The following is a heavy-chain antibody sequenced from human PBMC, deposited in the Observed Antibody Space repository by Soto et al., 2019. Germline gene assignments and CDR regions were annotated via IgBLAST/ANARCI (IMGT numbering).Heavy chain of an antibody. CDR1: GYTFTDSH. J-gene: IGHJ6*02. CDR2: INPDTGDR. D-gene: IGHD6-19*01. CDR3: ARDKRIAVAFYYYYGMDV. Sequence: ASVKVSCKASGYTFTDSHIHWVRQAPGQGLEWMGWINPDTGDRNYAQRFQGRLTLTRDTSITTAYMALTRLTSDDTAVYYCARDKRIAVAFYYYYGMDVWGQGTTVTVSS. V-gene: IGHV1-2*02.